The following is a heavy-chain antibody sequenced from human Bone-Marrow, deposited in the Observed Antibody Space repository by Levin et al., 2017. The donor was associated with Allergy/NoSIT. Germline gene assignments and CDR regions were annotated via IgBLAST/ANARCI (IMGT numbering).Heavy chain of an antibody. D-gene: IGHD3-16*01. V-gene: IGHV3-48*02. CDR2: ISVGSSTV. CDR1: GFTFSSYS. Sequence: QAGGSLRLSCVASGFTFSSYSMNWVRQAPGKGLEWVSYISVGSSTVYYTDSVKGRFTISRDNAKNSLYLQMNSLRDEDTAVYYCARDSGSYYDRFDCWGQGTLVTVSS. J-gene: IGHJ4*02. CDR3: ARDSGSYYDRFDC.